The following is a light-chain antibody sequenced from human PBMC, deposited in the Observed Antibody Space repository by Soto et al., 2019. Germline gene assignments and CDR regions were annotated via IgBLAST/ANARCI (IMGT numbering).Light chain of an antibody. CDR3: NSYTSASFYV. J-gene: IGLJ1*01. CDR1: TSDIAGYNY. Sequence: QSVLAQPASVSGSPGQSITISCTGTTSDIAGYNYVSWYQQHPGKAPELLIYEVTSRASGVSHRFSGSKSGNTASLTISGLQAEDEAEYYCNSYTSASFYVFGTGTKVTVL. CDR2: EVT. V-gene: IGLV2-14*01.